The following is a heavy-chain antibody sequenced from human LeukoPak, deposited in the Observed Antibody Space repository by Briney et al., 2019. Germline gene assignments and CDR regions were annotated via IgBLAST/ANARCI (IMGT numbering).Heavy chain of an antibody. V-gene: IGHV1-2*02. CDR3: ARVACGGDCYSHWFDP. CDR2: INPNSGGT. CDR1: GYTFTGYY. J-gene: IGHJ5*02. Sequence: ASVKVSCKASGYTFTGYYMHWVRQAPGQGLEWMGWINPNSGGTNYAQKFQGRVTMTRDTSISTACMELSRLRSDDAAVYYCARVACGGDCYSHWFDPWGQGTLVTVSS. D-gene: IGHD2-21*01.